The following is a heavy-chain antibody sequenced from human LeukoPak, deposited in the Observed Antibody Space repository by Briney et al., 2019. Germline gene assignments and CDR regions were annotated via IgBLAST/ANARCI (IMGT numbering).Heavy chain of an antibody. CDR2: IKGDGTST. CDR1: GFTFSSYG. J-gene: IGHJ5*02. Sequence: GGSLRLSCAASGFTFSSYGMNWVRQAPGKGLAWVSRIKGDGTSTTYADSVKGRFTISRDNAKNTLYLQMNSLRAEDTAVYYCARSDWFDPWGQGTLVTVSS. V-gene: IGHV3-74*01. CDR3: ARSDWFDP.